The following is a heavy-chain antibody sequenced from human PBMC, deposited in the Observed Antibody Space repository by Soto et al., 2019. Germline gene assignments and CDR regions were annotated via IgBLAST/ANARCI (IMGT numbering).Heavy chain of an antibody. D-gene: IGHD3-3*01. Sequence: ASVKVSCKVSGYTLTELSMHWLRQAPGKGLEWMGGFDPEDGETIYAQKFQGRVTMTEDTSTDTAYMELSSLRSEDTAVYYCATPNPYDFWSGYYSYWGQGTLVTVSS. CDR1: GYTLTELS. CDR3: ATPNPYDFWSGYYSY. CDR2: FDPEDGET. J-gene: IGHJ4*02. V-gene: IGHV1-24*01.